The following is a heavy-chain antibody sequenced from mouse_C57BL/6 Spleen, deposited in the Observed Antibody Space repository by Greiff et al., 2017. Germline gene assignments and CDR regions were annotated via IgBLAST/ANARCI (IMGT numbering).Heavy chain of an antibody. V-gene: IGHV5-17*01. D-gene: IGHD2-3*01. CDR2: ISSGSSTI. J-gene: IGHJ2*01. Sequence: EVKLQESGGGLVKPGGSLKLSCAASGFTFSDYGMHWVRQAPEKGLEWVAYISSGSSTIYYADTVKGRFTISRDNAKNTLFLQMTSLRSEDTAMYYCARGLYDYFDYWGQGTTLTVSS. CDR1: GFTFSDYG. CDR3: ARGLYDYFDY.